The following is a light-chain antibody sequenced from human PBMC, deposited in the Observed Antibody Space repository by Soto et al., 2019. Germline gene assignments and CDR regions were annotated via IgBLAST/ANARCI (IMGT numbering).Light chain of an antibody. CDR3: QQQGT. CDR1: EFLSSSY. V-gene: IGKV3-20*01. CDR2: AAS. J-gene: IGKJ2*01. Sequence: EIVLTQSPGTLSLSPGERATLSCRASEFLSSSYLVWYQQKPDQAPRLLIYAASRRATGIPDRFSGSVSATEYTLTINTLEPEDFAVYYCQQQGTFGQGTKLEIK.